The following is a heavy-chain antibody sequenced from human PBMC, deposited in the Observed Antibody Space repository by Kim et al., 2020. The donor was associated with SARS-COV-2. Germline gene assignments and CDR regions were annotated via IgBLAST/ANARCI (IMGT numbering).Heavy chain of an antibody. Sequence: ASVKVSCKTSGYTFTTRYLHWVRQAPGQGLEWMGRINPSSGVTNSAQKFEGRVTMTRDTSISTAYMELSRLRSDDTVVYYCARANTETIDYWGQGTLVTVSS. CDR1: GYTFTTRY. V-gene: IGHV1-2*05. J-gene: IGHJ4*02. CDR2: INPSSGVT. CDR3: ARANTETIDY.